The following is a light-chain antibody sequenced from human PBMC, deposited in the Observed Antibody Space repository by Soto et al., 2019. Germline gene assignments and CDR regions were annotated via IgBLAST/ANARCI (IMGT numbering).Light chain of an antibody. CDR2: AAS. J-gene: IGKJ5*01. CDR1: QSISRY. V-gene: IGKV1-39*01. CDR3: QQRDKWALT. Sequence: DIQMTQSPSSLPASLGDRVTITCRASQSISRYLNWYQHKPGKAPKLLIYAASSLQSGVPSRFRGSGSGTDFTLTIRGLEPEDFSVYYCQQRDKWALTFGQGTRVEI.